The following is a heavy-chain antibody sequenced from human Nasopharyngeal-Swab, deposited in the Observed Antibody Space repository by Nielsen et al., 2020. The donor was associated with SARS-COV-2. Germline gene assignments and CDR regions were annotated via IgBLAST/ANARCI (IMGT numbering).Heavy chain of an antibody. D-gene: IGHD2-2*01. CDR2: IYHSGST. CDR3: ARERLGYFSSTSCYGGERYYYYYYMDV. J-gene: IGHJ6*03. V-gene: IGHV4-4*02. Sequence: WLRQPPGKGLEWIGEIYHSGSTNYNPSLKSRVTISVDKSKNQFSLKLSSATAADTAVYYCARERLGYFSSTSCYGGERYYYYYYMDVWGKGTTVTVSS.